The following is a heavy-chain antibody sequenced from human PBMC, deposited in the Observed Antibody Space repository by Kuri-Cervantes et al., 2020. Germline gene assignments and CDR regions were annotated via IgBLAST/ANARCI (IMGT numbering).Heavy chain of an antibody. Sequence: GGTLRLSCIASGFTFSSYWFSWVRQDPGKGMEWVANIKQDGSEKYYVDSVKDRFTISRDNAKNALYLQMNSLRAEDTAVYYCARVGSSGEMDVWGKGTTVTVSS. V-gene: IGHV3-7*04. D-gene: IGHD2-2*01. CDR3: ARVGSSGEMDV. CDR1: GFTFSSYW. CDR2: IKQDGSEK. J-gene: IGHJ6*04.